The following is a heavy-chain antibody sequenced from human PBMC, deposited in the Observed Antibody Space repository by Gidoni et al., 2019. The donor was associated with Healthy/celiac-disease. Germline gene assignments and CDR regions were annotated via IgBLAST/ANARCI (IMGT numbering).Heavy chain of an antibody. CDR2: ISGSGGST. V-gene: IGHV3-23*01. J-gene: IGHJ4*02. Sequence: EVQLLESGGGLVQPGGSLRRSCAASGFTFSSYAMSWVRQAPGKGMEWVSAISGSGGSTYYADSVKGRFTISRDNSKNTLYLQMNSLRAEDTAVYYCARMYGSGSYLVAAIDYWGQGTLVTVSS. CDR3: ARMYGSGSYLVAAIDY. D-gene: IGHD3-10*01. CDR1: GFTFSSYA.